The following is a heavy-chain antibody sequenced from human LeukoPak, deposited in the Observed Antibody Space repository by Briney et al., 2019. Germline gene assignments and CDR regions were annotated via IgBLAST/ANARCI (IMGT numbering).Heavy chain of an antibody. CDR2: IKQDGSEK. J-gene: IGHJ4*02. CDR1: GFSFSNYW. D-gene: IGHD4-11*01. Sequence: PGGSLRLSCVASGFSFSNYWMSWVRQAPGKGPKWVASIKQDGSEKFYVDSVKGRFTISKDNAKNSLYLQMNSLRAEDTAVYYCAREDHSKYEYWGQGTLVTVSS. V-gene: IGHV3-7*01. CDR3: AREDHSKYEY.